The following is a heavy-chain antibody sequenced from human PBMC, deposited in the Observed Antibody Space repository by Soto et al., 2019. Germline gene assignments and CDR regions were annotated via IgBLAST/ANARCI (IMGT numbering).Heavy chain of an antibody. CDR1: GFTCSSYW. CDR2: IKQDGSEK. J-gene: IGHJ4*02. V-gene: IGHV3-7*01. CDR3: ARDGAAAGTPEGFDY. D-gene: IGHD6-13*01. Sequence: VGSLRLSCAASGFTCSSYWMSWVRQAPGKGLEWVANIKQDGSEKYYVDSVRGRFTISRDNAKNSLYLQMNSLRAEDTAVYYCARDGAAAGTPEGFDYWGQGTLVTVSS.